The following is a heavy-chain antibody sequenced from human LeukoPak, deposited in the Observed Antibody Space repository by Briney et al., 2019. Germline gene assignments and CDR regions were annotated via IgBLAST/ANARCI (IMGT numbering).Heavy chain of an antibody. J-gene: IGHJ5*02. V-gene: IGHV1-18*01. CDR3: ARVLLWFGELSGWFDP. D-gene: IGHD3-10*01. CDR1: GYTFTSYG. Sequence: ASVKVSCKASGYTFTSYGISWVRQAPGQGLEWMGWISAYNGNTNYAQKLQGRVTMTSDTSTSTAYMELRSLRSDDTAVYYCARVLLWFGELSGWFDPWGQGTLVTVSS. CDR2: ISAYNGNT.